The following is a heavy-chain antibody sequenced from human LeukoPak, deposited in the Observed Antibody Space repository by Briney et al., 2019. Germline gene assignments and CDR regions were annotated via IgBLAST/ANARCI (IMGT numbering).Heavy chain of an antibody. J-gene: IGHJ4*02. Sequence: ASVKVSCKASGYTFTGYYMHWVRQAPGQGLEWMGWINPNSGNTGYAQKFQGRVTITRNTSISTAYMELSSLRSEDTAVYYCARGRYFDWLLSWGQGTLVTVSS. V-gene: IGHV1-8*03. CDR1: GYTFTGYY. CDR2: INPNSGNT. CDR3: ARGRYFDWLLS. D-gene: IGHD3-9*01.